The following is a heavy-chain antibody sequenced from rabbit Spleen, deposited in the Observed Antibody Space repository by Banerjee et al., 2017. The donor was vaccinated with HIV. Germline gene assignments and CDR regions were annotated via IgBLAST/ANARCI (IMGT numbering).Heavy chain of an antibody. V-gene: IGHV1S40*01. CDR3: ARGSATMTLVITGYYFNL. J-gene: IGHJ4*01. CDR2: IYAGDSGST. Sequence: QSLEESGGDLVKPGASLTLTCTASGFSFSSSYYICWVRQAPGKGLEWIACIYAGDSGSTAYASWAKGRFTISKTSSTTVTLQMTSLTAADTATYFCARGSATMTLVITGYYFNLWGPGTLVTVS. D-gene: IGHD2-1*01. CDR1: GFSFSSSYY.